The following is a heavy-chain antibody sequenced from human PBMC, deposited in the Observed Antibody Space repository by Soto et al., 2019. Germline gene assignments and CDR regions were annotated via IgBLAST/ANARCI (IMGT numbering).Heavy chain of an antibody. Sequence: PSETLSLTCTVSRGSISSANYYWSWIRQHPWKGLEWIGDIYYTGSPFYNPSLKSRVTISVDTSKNQFSLKVRSVTAADTAVYYCARGPMVATIGAPDYWGQGTTVTVSS. CDR1: RGSISSANYY. D-gene: IGHD5-12*01. CDR2: IYYTGSP. V-gene: IGHV4-31*02. J-gene: IGHJ4*03. CDR3: ARGPMVATIGAPDY.